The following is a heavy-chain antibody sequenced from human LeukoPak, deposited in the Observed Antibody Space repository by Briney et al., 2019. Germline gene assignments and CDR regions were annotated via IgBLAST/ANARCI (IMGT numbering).Heavy chain of an antibody. CDR1: GGSISSYY. J-gene: IGHJ3*02. V-gene: IGHV4-59*01. CDR2: IYYSGST. CDR3: ARDIPTNWGASDAFDI. D-gene: IGHD7-27*01. Sequence: SETLSLTCTVSGGSISSYYWSWIRQPPGKGLERIGYIYYSGSTNYNPSLKSRVTISVDTSKNQFSLKLSSVTAADTAVYYCARDIPTNWGASDAFDIWGQGTMVTVSS.